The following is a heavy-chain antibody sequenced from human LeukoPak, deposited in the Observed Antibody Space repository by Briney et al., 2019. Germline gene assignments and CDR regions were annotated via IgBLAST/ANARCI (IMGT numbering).Heavy chain of an antibody. D-gene: IGHD1-26*01. Sequence: GGSLRLSCAASGFTFSSYAMSWGRQAPGKGLEWVSSITSSGTYIFYADSVKGRFTISRDNAKNSLYLQMNSLGPEDTAVYYCARDPYSGNYGNYYYYYMDVWGKGTTVTISS. CDR1: GFTFSSYA. CDR3: ARDPYSGNYGNYYYYYMDV. CDR2: ITSSGTYI. J-gene: IGHJ6*03. V-gene: IGHV3-21*01.